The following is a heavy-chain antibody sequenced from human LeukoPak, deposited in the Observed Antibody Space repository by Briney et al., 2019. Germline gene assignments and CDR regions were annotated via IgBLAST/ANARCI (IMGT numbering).Heavy chain of an antibody. V-gene: IGHV3-30*02. CDR2: IRYDGSNK. D-gene: IGHD6-6*01. Sequence: GGSRSLSCAASGFTFSSYGVHGVRQAPGKGLGGVAFIRYDGSNKYYPDSVKGRFTISRDNSKNTLYLQMTSLSAEDTAVYCCAKDSLAAQPISFDYWGQGTLVTVSS. CDR1: GFTFSSYG. CDR3: AKDSLAAQPISFDY. J-gene: IGHJ4*02.